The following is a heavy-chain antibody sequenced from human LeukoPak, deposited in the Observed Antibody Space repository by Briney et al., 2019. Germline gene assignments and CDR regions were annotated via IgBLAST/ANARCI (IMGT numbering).Heavy chain of an antibody. Sequence: TGGSLRLSCAASGFTFSNAWMSWVRQAPGKGLEWVGRIKSKTDGGTTDYAAPVKGRFTISRDDSKNTLYLQMNSLKTEDTAVYYCTTDFPLLGYCSSTSCSPFDYWGQGTLVTVSS. D-gene: IGHD2-2*01. CDR2: IKSKTDGGTT. V-gene: IGHV3-15*01. CDR1: GFTFSNAW. J-gene: IGHJ4*02. CDR3: TTDFPLLGYCSSTSCSPFDY.